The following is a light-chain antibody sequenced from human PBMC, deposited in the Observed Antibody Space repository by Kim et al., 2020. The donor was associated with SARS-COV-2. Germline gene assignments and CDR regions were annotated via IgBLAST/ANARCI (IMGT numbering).Light chain of an antibody. Sequence: PGERATLSCGASQSVNNNYFAWYQQKPGLAPSLLIYDASTRATGNPDRFSGSGSGTDFTLTITRLETEDFAVYFCQQYGTFPMTFGQGTRLEIK. V-gene: IGKV3D-20*01. CDR3: QQYGTFPMT. J-gene: IGKJ5*01. CDR1: QSVNNNY. CDR2: DAS.